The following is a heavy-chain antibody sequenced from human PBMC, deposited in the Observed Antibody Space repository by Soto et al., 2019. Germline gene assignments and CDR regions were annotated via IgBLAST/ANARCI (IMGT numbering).Heavy chain of an antibody. D-gene: IGHD6-19*01. CDR1: GFTFSSYA. Sequence: PGGSLRLSCAASGFTFSSYAMSWVRQAPGKGLEWVSAISGSGGSTYYADSVKGRFTISRDNSKNTLYLQMNSLRAEDTAVYYCAKVGGIAVAETIFDYWGQGTLVTVSS. CDR2: ISGSGGST. CDR3: AKVGGIAVAETIFDY. V-gene: IGHV3-23*01. J-gene: IGHJ4*02.